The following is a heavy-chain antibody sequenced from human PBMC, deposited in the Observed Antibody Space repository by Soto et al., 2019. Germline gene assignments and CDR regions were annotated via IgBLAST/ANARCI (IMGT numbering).Heavy chain of an antibody. J-gene: IGHJ5*02. CDR1: GYTFTSYD. CDR2: MNPNSGNT. Sequence: ASVKVSCKASGYTFTSYDINWVRQATGQGLEWMGWMNPNSGNTGYAQKFQGRVTMTRNTSISTAYMELSSLRSEDTAVYYCARGHRSYHYDSSGYYTDTTNWFDPWGQGTLVTVSS. CDR3: ARGHRSYHYDSSGYYTDTTNWFDP. V-gene: IGHV1-8*01. D-gene: IGHD3-22*01.